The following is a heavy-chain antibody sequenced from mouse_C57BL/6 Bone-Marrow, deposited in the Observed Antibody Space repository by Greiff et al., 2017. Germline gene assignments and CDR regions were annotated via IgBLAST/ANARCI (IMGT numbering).Heavy chain of an antibody. V-gene: IGHV2-5*01. Sequence: VKLMESGPGLVQPSQSLSITCTVSGFSLTSYGVHWVRQSPGQGLEWLGVIWRGGSTAYNAAFMSRLSITKDNSTTQVFCKMNSLQADDTAIYYCAKWGIFDGYYDYYAMDYWGQGTSVTVSS. CDR1: GFSLTSYG. D-gene: IGHD2-3*01. CDR2: IWRGGST. J-gene: IGHJ4*01. CDR3: AKWGIFDGYYDYYAMDY.